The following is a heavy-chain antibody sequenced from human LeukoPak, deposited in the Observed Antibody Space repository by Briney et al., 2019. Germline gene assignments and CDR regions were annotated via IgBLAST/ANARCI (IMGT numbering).Heavy chain of an antibody. J-gene: IGHJ4*02. V-gene: IGHV4-30-4*08. Sequence: SPTLSLTCTVSGGSLSAGISYCSWIRHHPGKCLERIGYIYYSGTTYYNPSLKSRVSISLDTSKNQFSLKLSSVTAADTAVYYCARGRQIVVVPAAEYYFDYWGQGTLVTVSS. CDR1: GGSLSAGISY. D-gene: IGHD2-2*01. CDR3: ARGRQIVVVPAAEYYFDY. CDR2: IYYSGTT.